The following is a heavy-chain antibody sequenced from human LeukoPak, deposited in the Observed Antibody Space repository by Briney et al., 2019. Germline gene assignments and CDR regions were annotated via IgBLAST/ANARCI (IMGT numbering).Heavy chain of an antibody. V-gene: IGHV1-18*01. CDR1: GYTFTSYG. D-gene: IGHD1-26*01. J-gene: IGHJ4*02. CDR3: ARDSGSYPPRYYFDY. Sequence: ASVKVSCTASGYTFTSYGISWVRQAPGQGLEWMGWISAYNGNTNYAQKLQGRVTMTIDTSTSTAYMELRSLRSDDTAVYYCARDSGSYPPRYYFDYWGQGTLVTASS. CDR2: ISAYNGNT.